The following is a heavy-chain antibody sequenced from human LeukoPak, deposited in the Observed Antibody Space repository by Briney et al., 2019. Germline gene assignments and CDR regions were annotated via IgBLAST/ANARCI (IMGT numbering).Heavy chain of an antibody. CDR3: ARGQPYYYDSCGYSVPHD. J-gene: IGHJ4*02. Sequence: GGSLRLSCAASGFTVSSVYMSWVRQAPRKGVEWGSLIYSAGTTYYADSVKGRFIISRDNSKNTLYLQMNSLRAEDTAVYYCARGQPYYYDSCGYSVPHDWGQGTLVTVSS. CDR1: GFTVSSVY. CDR2: IYSAGTT. V-gene: IGHV3-53*01. D-gene: IGHD3-22*01.